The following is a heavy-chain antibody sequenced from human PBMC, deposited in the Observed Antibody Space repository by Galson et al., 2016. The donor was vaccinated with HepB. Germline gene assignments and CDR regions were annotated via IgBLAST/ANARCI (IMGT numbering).Heavy chain of an antibody. CDR1: GASISDSNW. D-gene: IGHD2-8*01. CDR2: IFHTGTS. Sequence: SETLSLTCAVSGASISDSNWWTWVRQVPGKGLEWIGEIFHTGTSNNNPFLSSRFTLSVDKSRNQFSLNLTSVTAADTAVYYGARAAIIPGARMVFDPWGQGILVTVSS. CDR3: ARAAIIPGARMVFDP. V-gene: IGHV4-4*02. J-gene: IGHJ5*02.